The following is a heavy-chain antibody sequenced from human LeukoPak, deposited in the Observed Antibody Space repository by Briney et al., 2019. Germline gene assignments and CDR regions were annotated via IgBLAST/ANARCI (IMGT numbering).Heavy chain of an antibody. J-gene: IGHJ4*02. CDR1: GYIFTNYG. D-gene: IGHD6-6*01. CDR2: ISPNNGDT. Sequence: ASVKVSCKASGYIFTNYGITWVRQAPGQGLEWMGWISPNNGDTNYAQKLQGRVTMTTDTSTSTAYMELRSLRSDDTAVYYCAREKGGYSSSDFDYWGQGTLVTVSS. V-gene: IGHV1-18*01. CDR3: AREKGGYSSSDFDY.